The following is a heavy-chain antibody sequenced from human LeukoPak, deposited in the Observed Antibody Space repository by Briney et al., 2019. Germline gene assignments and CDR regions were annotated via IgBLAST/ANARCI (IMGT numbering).Heavy chain of an antibody. D-gene: IGHD6-13*01. CDR1: GFTFSIYA. J-gene: IGHJ4*02. Sequence: GGSLRLSCAASGFTFSIYAISCGRQAPGKGVEWVSSIGGSGGRTYYADSVKGRFTISRDNSKNTLYLQMNSLRAEDTAVYYCAKVETAAAATLRGFDYWGQGTLVTVSS. V-gene: IGHV3-23*01. CDR2: IGGSGGRT. CDR3: AKVETAAAATLRGFDY.